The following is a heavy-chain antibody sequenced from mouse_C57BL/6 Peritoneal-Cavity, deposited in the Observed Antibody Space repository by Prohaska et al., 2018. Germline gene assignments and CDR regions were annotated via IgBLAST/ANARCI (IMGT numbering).Heavy chain of an antibody. J-gene: IGHJ2*01. V-gene: IGHV9-1*01. D-gene: IGHD1-1*01. CDR2: LYTDTGEP. Sequence: QIQLVQSGPELKKPGETVKISCKASGYTFTEYPMHWVKQAPGKGFKWMGMLYTDTGEPTYAEEFKGLFAFSLETSASTAYLQINNIKKEDTATYFCVRWSYYYGSSFYFDYWGQGTTLTVSS. CDR1: GYTFTEYP. CDR3: VRWSYYYGSSFYFDY.